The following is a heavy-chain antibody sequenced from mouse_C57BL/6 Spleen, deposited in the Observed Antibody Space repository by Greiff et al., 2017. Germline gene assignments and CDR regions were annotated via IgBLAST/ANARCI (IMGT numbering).Heavy chain of an antibody. Sequence: QVQLQQPGAELVRPGSSVKLSCKASGYTFTSYWMHWVKQRPIQGLEWIGNIDPSDSETHYTQKFKDQATLTVDKSSSTAYMQLSSLTSEDSAVYYCARSLDRSADFDYWGQGTTLTVSS. D-gene: IGHD3-2*02. V-gene: IGHV1-52*01. CDR3: ARSLDRSADFDY. CDR2: IDPSDSET. J-gene: IGHJ2*01. CDR1: GYTFTSYW.